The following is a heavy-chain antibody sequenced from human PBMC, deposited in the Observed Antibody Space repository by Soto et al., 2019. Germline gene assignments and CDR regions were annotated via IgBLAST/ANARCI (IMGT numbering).Heavy chain of an antibody. CDR3: ARARSGIAQDYDY. Sequence: ASVKVSCKASGYTFTGYYMHWVRQAPGQGLEWMGWINPNSGGTNYAQKFQGWVTMTRDTSISTAYMELSRLRSDDTAVYYCARARSGIAQDYDYWGQGTLVTVSS. J-gene: IGHJ4*02. CDR2: INPNSGGT. D-gene: IGHD3-3*01. CDR1: GYTFTGYY. V-gene: IGHV1-2*04.